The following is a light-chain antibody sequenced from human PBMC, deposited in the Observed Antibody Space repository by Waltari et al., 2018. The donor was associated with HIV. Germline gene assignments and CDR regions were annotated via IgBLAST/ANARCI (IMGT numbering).Light chain of an antibody. J-gene: IGLJ1*01. CDR2: DVS. Sequence: TISCTGTSSDVGGYNYVSWYQQHPGKAPKLMIYDVSNRPSGVSNRFSGSKSGNTASLTISGLQAEDEADYYCQSFDIHRGNVFGTGTQVTVL. CDR1: SSDVGGYNY. CDR3: QSFDIHRGNV. V-gene: IGLV2-14*03.